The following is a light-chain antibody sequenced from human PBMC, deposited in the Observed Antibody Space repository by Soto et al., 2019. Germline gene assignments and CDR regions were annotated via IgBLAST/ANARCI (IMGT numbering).Light chain of an antibody. CDR1: SADIGGFYY. Sequence: QSALTQPASVSGSPGQSITISCTGTSADIGGFYYVSWYQQFPGKAPKLIIYEVNNRPSGVSDRFSRSKSGHTASLTISGLQAEDESDYYCSSYSASGTIFGTGTKV. CDR2: EVN. CDR3: SSYSASGTI. V-gene: IGLV2-14*01. J-gene: IGLJ1*01.